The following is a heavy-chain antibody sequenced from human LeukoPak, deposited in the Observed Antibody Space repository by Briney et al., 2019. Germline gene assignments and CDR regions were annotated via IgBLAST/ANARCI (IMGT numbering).Heavy chain of an antibody. CDR1: GYSFTSYW. D-gene: IGHD2-8*01. CDR2: IYPGDSDT. CDR3: ARQRTIGAMLSAP. J-gene: IGHJ5*02. V-gene: IGHV5-51*01. Sequence: GEYLKISCKGSGYSFTSYWIGWVRQMPGKGLEWSGIIYPGDSDTRYSPSFQGQVTISAAKPISTAHRQWSSLKASDTAMYYCARQRTIGAMLSAPWGQGTLVTVSS.